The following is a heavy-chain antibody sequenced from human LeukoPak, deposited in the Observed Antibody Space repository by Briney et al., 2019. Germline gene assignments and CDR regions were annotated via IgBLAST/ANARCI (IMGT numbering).Heavy chain of an antibody. CDR2: VYYTDKT. Sequence: SGTLSLTCTVSTDSFSNYYWTWIRQSPGKALEWIGYVYYTDKTHYNPSLKSRVFISADTSQNQFSLRLSSVTAADTAVYYCARVQRGGIQLWSPFRYYMDVWGKGTTVTVSS. J-gene: IGHJ6*03. CDR1: TDSFSNYY. CDR3: ARVQRGGIQLWSPFRYYMDV. V-gene: IGHV4-59*01. D-gene: IGHD5-18*01.